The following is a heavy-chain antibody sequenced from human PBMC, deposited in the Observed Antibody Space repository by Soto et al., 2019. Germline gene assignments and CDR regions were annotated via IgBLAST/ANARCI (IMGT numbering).Heavy chain of an antibody. Sequence: GGSLRLSCAASGFTFSSYGMHWVRQAPGKGLEWVAVIWYDGSNKYYADSVKGRFTISRDNSKNTLYLQMNSLRAEDTAVYYCARDYLWRAFDIWGQGTMVTVSS. CDR1: GFTFSSYG. CDR2: IWYDGSNK. D-gene: IGHD2-21*01. V-gene: IGHV3-33*01. CDR3: ARDYLWRAFDI. J-gene: IGHJ3*02.